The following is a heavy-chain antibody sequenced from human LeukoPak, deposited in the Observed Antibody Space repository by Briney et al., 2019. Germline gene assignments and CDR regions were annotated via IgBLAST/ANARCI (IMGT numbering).Heavy chain of an antibody. CDR3: ARLAHGGNYYFDY. Sequence: VASVKVSCKASGGTFSSYAISWVRQAPGQGLEWMGGIIPIFGTTNYAQKFQGRVTITTDESTSTAYMELSSLRSEDTAVYYCARLAHGGNYYFDYWGQGTLVTVSS. D-gene: IGHD4-23*01. CDR1: GGTFSSYA. J-gene: IGHJ4*02. V-gene: IGHV1-69*05. CDR2: IIPIFGTT.